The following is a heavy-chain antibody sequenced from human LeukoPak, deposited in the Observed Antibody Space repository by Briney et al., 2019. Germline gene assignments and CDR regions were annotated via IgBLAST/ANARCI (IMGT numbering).Heavy chain of an antibody. Sequence: GGSLRLSCAASGFTFSSHSMNWVRQAPGKGLEWVSYISSSSSTIYYADSVKGRFTISRDNAKNSLYLQMNSLRAEDTAVYYCAKARDFWSGYHYYWGQGTLVTVSS. J-gene: IGHJ4*02. CDR3: AKARDFWSGYHYY. CDR2: ISSSSSTI. V-gene: IGHV3-48*01. CDR1: GFTFSSHS. D-gene: IGHD3-3*01.